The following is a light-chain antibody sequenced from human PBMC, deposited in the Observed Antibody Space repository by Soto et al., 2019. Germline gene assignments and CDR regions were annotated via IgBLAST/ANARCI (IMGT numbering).Light chain of an antibody. CDR1: QSVSSY. Sequence: EVAEKQSSSTLSLSHRDRATHSCRASQSVSSYLAWYQRKPGQAPRLLIYDASNRATGIPARFSGSGSGTDFTLTISSLEPEDFAVYYCQQHSNWPSLTFGGGTKVDIK. CDR3: QQHSNWPSLT. CDR2: DAS. J-gene: IGKJ4*01. V-gene: IGKV3-11*01.